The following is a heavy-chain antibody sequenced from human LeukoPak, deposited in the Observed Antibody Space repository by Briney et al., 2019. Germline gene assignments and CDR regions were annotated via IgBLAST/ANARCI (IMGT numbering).Heavy chain of an antibody. CDR2: IYSSGST. Sequence: KPSETLSLTCTVSGASISGSGYYWGWIRQPPGKGLEWIGSIYSSGSTYYNASLQSRVTISIETSKNQISLRLNSVTAADTAMYYCARSRQQPLIRNFDYWGQGTLVTVSS. CDR1: GASISGSGYY. CDR3: ARSRQQPLIRNFDY. J-gene: IGHJ4*02. D-gene: IGHD6-13*01. V-gene: IGHV4-39*01.